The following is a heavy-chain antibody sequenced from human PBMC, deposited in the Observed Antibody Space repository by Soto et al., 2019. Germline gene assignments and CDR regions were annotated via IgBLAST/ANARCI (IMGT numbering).Heavy chain of an antibody. CDR1: GGSFSGYY. CDR2: INHSGST. V-gene: IGHV4-34*01. CDR3: ARDSIGGRRAFDI. Sequence: QVQLQQWGAGLLKPSETLSLTCAVYGGSFSGYYWSWIRQPPGKGLEWIGEINHSGSTNYNPSIKSRVTISVDTSKNQFSLKRSSVTAADTAVYYCARDSIGGRRAFDIWGQGTMVTVSS. J-gene: IGHJ3*02. D-gene: IGHD6-19*01.